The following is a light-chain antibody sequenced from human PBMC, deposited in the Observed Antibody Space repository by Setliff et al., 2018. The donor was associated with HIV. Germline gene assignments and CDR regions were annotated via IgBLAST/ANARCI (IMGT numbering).Light chain of an antibody. CDR1: SSDVGENNY. Sequence: QSVLTQPRSVSGSPGQSVTISCTGTSSDVGENNYVSWYQDHPGKAPELMIYDVNKRPSGVPDRFSGSKSGNTASLTISGLQADDEADYYCCSFAGIYVFGTGTKVTVL. CDR3: CSFAGIYV. V-gene: IGLV2-11*01. J-gene: IGLJ1*01. CDR2: DVN.